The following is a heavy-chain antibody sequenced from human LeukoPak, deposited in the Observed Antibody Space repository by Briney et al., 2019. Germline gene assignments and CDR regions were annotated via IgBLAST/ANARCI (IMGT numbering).Heavy chain of an antibody. V-gene: IGHV3-48*01. CDR2: ISSSSSTI. CDR3: ARGPPYYYDTDDAFDI. D-gene: IGHD3-22*01. CDR1: GFTFSSYA. Sequence: GGSLRLSCAASGFTFSSYAMSWVRQAPGKGLEWVSHISSSSSTIYYADSVKGRFTISRDNAKNSLYLQMNSLRAEDTAVYYCARGPPYYYDTDDAFDIWGQGTMVTVSS. J-gene: IGHJ3*02.